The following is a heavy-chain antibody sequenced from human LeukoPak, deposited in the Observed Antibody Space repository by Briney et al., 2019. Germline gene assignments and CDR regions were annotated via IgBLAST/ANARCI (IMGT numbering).Heavy chain of an antibody. V-gene: IGHV4-34*01. CDR3: ASQYQLLLGVSAWFDP. D-gene: IGHD2-2*01. CDR1: GGSFSGYY. Sequence: SETLSLTCAVYGGSFSGYYWSRIRQPPGKGLEWIGEINHSGSTNYNPSLKSRVTISVDTSKNQFSLKLSSVTAADTAVCYCASQYQLLLGVSAWFDPWGQGTLVTVSS. CDR2: INHSGST. J-gene: IGHJ5*02.